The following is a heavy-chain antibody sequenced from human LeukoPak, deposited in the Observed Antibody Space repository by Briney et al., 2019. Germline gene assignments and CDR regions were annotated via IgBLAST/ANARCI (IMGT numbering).Heavy chain of an antibody. Sequence: KTSQTLSLTCTVSGGSISSGGYYWSWIRQPPGKRPEWIGSIFYSGSTHYNPSLQSRITISADTSKGQFSLKLSSVTAADTAVYYCARQGVGATDFWGQGSLVTVSS. J-gene: IGHJ4*02. CDR1: GGSISSGGYY. CDR3: ARQGVGATDF. D-gene: IGHD1-26*01. CDR2: IFYSGST. V-gene: IGHV4-30-2*03.